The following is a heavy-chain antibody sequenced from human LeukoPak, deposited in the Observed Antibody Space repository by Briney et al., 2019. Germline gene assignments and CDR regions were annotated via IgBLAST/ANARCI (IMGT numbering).Heavy chain of an antibody. CDR1: GFTFSSYS. J-gene: IGHJ4*02. D-gene: IGHD6-13*01. Sequence: GGSLRLSCAASGFTFSSYSMNWVRQAPGKGLEWVSYISSSSSTIYYADSVKGRFTISRDNAKNSLYLQMNSLRAEDTAVYYCARRIAAVEDYWGQGTLVTVSS. V-gene: IGHV3-48*01. CDR2: ISSSSSTI. CDR3: ARRIAAVEDY.